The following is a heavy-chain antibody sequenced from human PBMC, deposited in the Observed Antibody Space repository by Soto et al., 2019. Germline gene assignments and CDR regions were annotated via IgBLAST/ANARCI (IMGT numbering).Heavy chain of an antibody. D-gene: IGHD3-10*01. CDR2: VYFSGST. Sequence: QVQLQESGPGLVKPSQTLSLTCTVSGGSINTGHYYWSWIRQSPGKGLEWIGYVYFSGSTYSNPSLRSRLMMSIDTSKNPFSLNLASVTAADTAVYFCARGYYFGSGSLHWFDPWGQGTLVTVAS. V-gene: IGHV4-30-4*01. CDR1: GGSINTGHYY. CDR3: ARGYYFGSGSLHWFDP. J-gene: IGHJ5*02.